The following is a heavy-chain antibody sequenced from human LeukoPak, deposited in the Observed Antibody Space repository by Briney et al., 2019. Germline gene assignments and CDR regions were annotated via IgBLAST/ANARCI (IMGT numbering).Heavy chain of an antibody. CDR2: MNPNSVNT. CDR1: GYTFTSYD. CDR3: ARGLTYPYDSSATFAP. V-gene: IGHV1-8*01. D-gene: IGHD3-22*01. J-gene: IGHJ5*02. Sequence: GASVKVSCKASGYTFTSYDINWGRRATGQGREWRGGMNPNSVNTGYAQKIQGRVARTRHTCISTASMELSSLRSEHTAVYYCARGLTYPYDSSATFAPWGQGTLVTVSS.